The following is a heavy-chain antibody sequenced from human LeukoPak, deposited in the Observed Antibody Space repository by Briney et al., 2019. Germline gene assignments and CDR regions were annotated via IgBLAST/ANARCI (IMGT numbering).Heavy chain of an antibody. CDR2: INHSGST. V-gene: IGHV4-34*01. CDR3: ASLVVVVAATGWFDP. D-gene: IGHD2-15*01. Sequence: PSETLSLTCAVYGGSFSGYYWSWIRQPPGKGLEWIGEINHSGSTNYNPSLKSRVTISVDTSKNQFSLKLSSVTAADTAVYYCASLVVVVAATGWFDPWGQGTLVTASS. CDR1: GGSFSGYY. J-gene: IGHJ5*02.